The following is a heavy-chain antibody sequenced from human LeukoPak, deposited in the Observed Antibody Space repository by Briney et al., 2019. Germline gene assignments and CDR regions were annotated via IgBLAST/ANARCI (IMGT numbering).Heavy chain of an antibody. CDR1: GYSFTSYW. J-gene: IGHJ4*02. CDR2: IDPSDSYT. CDR3: SRRRYSYGPWACDY. D-gene: IGHD5-18*01. V-gene: IGHV5-10-1*01. Sequence: GESLKISCKASGYSFTSYWISWVRQMPGKGLEWMGRIDPSDSYTNYSPSFQGHVTISADKSISTAYLQWSSLKASDTAMYYCSRRRYSYGPWACDYWGQGTLVTVSS.